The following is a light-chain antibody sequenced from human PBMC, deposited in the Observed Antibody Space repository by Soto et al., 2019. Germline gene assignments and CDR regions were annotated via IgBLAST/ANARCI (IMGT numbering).Light chain of an antibody. CDR3: LQDYSYPRT. CDR2: AAS. Sequence: AIQMTQSPSSLSASVGDRVTITCRASQGIRNDLGWLQQKPGKAPKVLIYAASSLRTVVPSRFSGSGFGTHFTLTISSLQPEDFATYYCLQDYSYPRTFGQGTDVEIK. J-gene: IGKJ1*01. V-gene: IGKV1-6*01. CDR1: QGIRND.